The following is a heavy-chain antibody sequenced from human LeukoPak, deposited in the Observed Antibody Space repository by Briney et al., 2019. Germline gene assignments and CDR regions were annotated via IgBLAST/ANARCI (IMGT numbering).Heavy chain of an antibody. CDR1: GFTFTSYW. D-gene: IGHD6-13*01. Sequence: GGSLRLSCAASGFTFTSYWMTWVRQAPGKGLEWVANIKQDGSEKYYVDSVKGRFTISRDNSKNSLYLQMNSLKTEDTAVYYCTTDLGGWQQLVSYYYMDVWGKGTTVTVSS. V-gene: IGHV3-7*03. CDR3: TTDLGGWQQLVSYYYMDV. CDR2: IKQDGSEK. J-gene: IGHJ6*03.